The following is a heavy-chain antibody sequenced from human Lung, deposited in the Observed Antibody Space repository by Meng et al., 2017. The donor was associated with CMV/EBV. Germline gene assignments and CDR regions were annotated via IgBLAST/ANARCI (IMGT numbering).Heavy chain of an antibody. CDR3: ARGNGWRFDY. CDR1: GYTFTSSS. V-gene: IGHV7-4-1*01. D-gene: IGHD6-19*01. CDR2: ININTGNP. Sequence: VQMVRFGSELKKPGASVKVSCQAAGYTFTSSSMNWVRHAPGQGLEWMGWININTGNPTYAQGFTGRFVFSLDTSVSTAYLQIDSLKADDTAVYYCARGNGWRFDYWGQGTLVTVSS. J-gene: IGHJ4*02.